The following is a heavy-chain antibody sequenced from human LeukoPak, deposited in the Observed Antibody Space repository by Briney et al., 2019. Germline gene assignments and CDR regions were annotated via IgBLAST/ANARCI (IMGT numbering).Heavy chain of an antibody. V-gene: IGHV2-70*01. J-gene: IGHJ3*02. Sequence: SGPTLVNPTQTLTLTCTFSGFSLSTSGMCVSWIRQPPGKALEWLALIDWDDDKYYSTSLKTRLTISKDTSKNQVVLTMTNMDPVDTATYYCARKGRPNDGYNWDAFDIWGQGTMVTVSS. CDR2: IDWDDDK. CDR3: ARKGRPNDGYNWDAFDI. CDR1: GFSLSTSGMC. D-gene: IGHD5-24*01.